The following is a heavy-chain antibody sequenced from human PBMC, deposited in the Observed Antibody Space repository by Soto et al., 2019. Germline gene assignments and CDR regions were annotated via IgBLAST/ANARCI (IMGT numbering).Heavy chain of an antibody. CDR1: GYTFTSYG. V-gene: IGHV1-18*01. D-gene: IGHD3-10*01. Sequence: QVQLVQSGAEVKKPGASVKVSCKASGYTFTSYGISWVRQAPGQGLEWMGWSSAYNGNTNYAQKLQGRVTMTTDTSTSTAYMELRSLRSDDTAVYYCASNYLYYYGSGNTNYYGMDVWGQGTTVTVSS. CDR3: ASNYLYYYGSGNTNYYGMDV. J-gene: IGHJ6*02. CDR2: SSAYNGNT.